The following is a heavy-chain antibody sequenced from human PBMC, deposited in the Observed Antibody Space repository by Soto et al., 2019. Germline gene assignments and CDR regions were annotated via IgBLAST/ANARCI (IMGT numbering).Heavy chain of an antibody. CDR1: GGSIRVQSYY. Sequence: SETLSLTCTVSGGSIRVQSYYWTWIRQTPGKGLEWVGSSYYSGTSYFNPALKGRVTISVDTSTNQFSLRLNSVTAADTAVYYCTRSYKWNDYYFDPWGQGTLVTVSS. CDR3: TRSYKWNDYYFDP. V-gene: IGHV4-39*01. D-gene: IGHD1-20*01. CDR2: SYYSGTS. J-gene: IGHJ5*02.